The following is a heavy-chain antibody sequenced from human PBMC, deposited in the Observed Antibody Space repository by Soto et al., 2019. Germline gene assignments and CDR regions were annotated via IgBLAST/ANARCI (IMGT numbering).Heavy chain of an antibody. V-gene: IGHV3-21*01. D-gene: IGHD2-2*01. J-gene: IGHJ5*02. CDR2: ISSSSSYI. Sequence: GGSLTLSCAASGFPFSSYSMNWVRQAPGKGLEWVSSISSSSSYIYYADSVKGRFTISRDNAKNSLYLQMNSLRAEDTAVYYCAREVVPAANWFDPWGQGTLVTVSS. CDR3: AREVVPAANWFDP. CDR1: GFPFSSYS.